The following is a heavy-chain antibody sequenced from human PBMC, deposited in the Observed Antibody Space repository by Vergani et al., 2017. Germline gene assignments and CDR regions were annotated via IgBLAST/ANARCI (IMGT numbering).Heavy chain of an antibody. CDR2: INPSGGST. J-gene: IGHJ6*02. CDR1: GYTFTSYY. CDR3: ARGLNSYYYYYGMDV. Sequence: QVQLVQSGAEVKKPGASVKVSCKASGYTFTSYYMHWVRQAPGQGLEWMGIINPSGGSTSYAQKFQGRVTMTRDTSTSTVYMELSSLRSEDTAVYYCARGLNSYYYYYGMDVWGQGTTVTVSS. V-gene: IGHV1-46*01. D-gene: IGHD5-24*01.